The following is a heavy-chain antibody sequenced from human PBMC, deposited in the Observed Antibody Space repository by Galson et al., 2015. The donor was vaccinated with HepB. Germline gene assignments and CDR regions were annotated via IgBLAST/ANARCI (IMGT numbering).Heavy chain of an antibody. CDR1: GFTFSSYA. V-gene: IGHV3-30-3*01. CDR3: ARGSTIFGVARHFDY. D-gene: IGHD3-3*01. Sequence: SLRLSCAASGFTFSSYAMHWVRQAPGKGLEWVAVISYDGSNKYYADSVKGRFTISRDNSKNTLYLQMNSLRAEDTAVYYCARGSTIFGVARHFDYWGQGTLVTVSS. J-gene: IGHJ4*02. CDR2: ISYDGSNK.